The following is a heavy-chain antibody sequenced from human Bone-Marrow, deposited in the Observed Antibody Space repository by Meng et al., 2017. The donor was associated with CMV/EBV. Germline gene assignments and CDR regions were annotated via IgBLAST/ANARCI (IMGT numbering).Heavy chain of an antibody. CDR1: GDTFTDYY. J-gene: IGHJ5*02. CDR3: TRDAHLTTVTPNWFDP. Sequence: QGHLAPSVAELRKPGPPVKVSCNASGDTFTDYYMHWVRQAPGQGLEWMGCINPNSGDTNYAQKFQGRVTMTRDTSISTAYMELSRLRSDDTAVYYCTRDAHLTTVTPNWFDPWGQGTLVTVSS. D-gene: IGHD4-17*01. V-gene: IGHV1-2*02. CDR2: INPNSGDT.